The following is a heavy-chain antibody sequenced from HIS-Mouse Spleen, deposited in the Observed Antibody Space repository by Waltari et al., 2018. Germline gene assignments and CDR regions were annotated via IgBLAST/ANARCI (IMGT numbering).Heavy chain of an antibody. CDR3: AREIPYSSSWYDWYFDL. D-gene: IGHD6-13*01. Sequence: QLQLQESGPGLVKPSETLSLTCTVSGGSISSSSYYWGWIRQPPGKGLEWIGCLYYSGTTYHHPSLKSRVTISVDTSKNQFSLKLSSVTAADTAVYYCAREIPYSSSWYDWYFDLWGRGTLVTVSS. CDR1: GGSISSSSYY. CDR2: LYYSGTT. V-gene: IGHV4-39*07. J-gene: IGHJ2*01.